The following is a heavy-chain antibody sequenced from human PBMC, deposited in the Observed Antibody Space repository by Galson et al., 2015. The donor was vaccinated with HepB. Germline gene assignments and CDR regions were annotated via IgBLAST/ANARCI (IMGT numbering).Heavy chain of an antibody. CDR3: ARDSGNGGSQD. CDR1: GFIFSNYG. D-gene: IGHD2-8*01. J-gene: IGHJ4*02. V-gene: IGHV3-33*01. CDR2: IWYDGTYK. Sequence: SLRLSCAASGFIFSNYGMQWVRQAPGKGLEWVAHIWYDGTYKHYADSVKGRFTISRDNARNTLFLQMNSLRAEDTAVYSCARDSGNGGSQDWGQGTLVSVSS.